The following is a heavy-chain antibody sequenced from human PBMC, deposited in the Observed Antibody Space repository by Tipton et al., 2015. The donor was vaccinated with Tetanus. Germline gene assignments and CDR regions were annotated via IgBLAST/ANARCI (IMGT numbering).Heavy chain of an antibody. CDR2: SWYDGTDK. V-gene: IGHV3-33*01. CDR3: AREADCSGGSCFSGDFDN. D-gene: IGHD2-15*01. J-gene: IGHJ4*02. CDR1: GFIFSSYG. Sequence: SLRLSCAASGFIFSSYGIHWVRQAPGKGLEWLAVSWYDGTDKYYADSVKGRFTISRDNSKNTLYLQMNSLRAEDTAVYYCAREADCSGGSCFSGDFDNWGQGTQVPVSS.